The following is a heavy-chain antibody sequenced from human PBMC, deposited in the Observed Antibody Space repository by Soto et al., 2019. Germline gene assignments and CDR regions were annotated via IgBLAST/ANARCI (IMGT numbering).Heavy chain of an antibody. CDR2: INAGNGNT. D-gene: IGHD3-10*01. V-gene: IGHV1-3*01. J-gene: IGHJ6*02. Sequence: ASMNVSCKASGYNFNCYDMHWVRQSPGQRLEWMGWINAGNGNTKYSQKFQGRVTITRDTSASTAYMELSSLRSEDTAVYYCARDVDYYGSGSEGYYCYGMDVWGQGTTVTVSS. CDR3: ARDVDYYGSGSEGYYCYGMDV. CDR1: GYNFNCYD.